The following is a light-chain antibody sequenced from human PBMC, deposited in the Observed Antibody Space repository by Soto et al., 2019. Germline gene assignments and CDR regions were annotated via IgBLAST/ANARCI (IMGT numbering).Light chain of an antibody. CDR2: DAS. CDR3: QQHDILPIT. Sequence: IVLTQSPSTLSLSPGERATLPCRASQTVRNNYLAWYQQKPGQAPRLLIYDASSRATGIPDRFSGGGSGTDFTLTISRLEPEDFALYYCQQHDILPITFGQGTRLEIK. J-gene: IGKJ5*01. CDR1: QTVRNNY. V-gene: IGKV3-20*01.